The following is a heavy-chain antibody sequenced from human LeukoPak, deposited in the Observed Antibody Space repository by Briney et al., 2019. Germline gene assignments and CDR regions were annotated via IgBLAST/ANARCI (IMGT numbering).Heavy chain of an antibody. J-gene: IGHJ2*01. CDR1: GGSISRYY. CDR2: SNYSGST. CDR3: VRGVDIVVVPAPHFDL. D-gene: IGHD2-2*03. V-gene: IGHV4-59*01. Sequence: PSETLSLSCTISGGSISRYYGSWIRQPPGKGLEWIWSSNYSGSTNYNASLKSRVTISVVKSKNQFSLKLSSVTAADTAVYYCVRGVDIVVVPAPHFDLWGRGTLVTVSS.